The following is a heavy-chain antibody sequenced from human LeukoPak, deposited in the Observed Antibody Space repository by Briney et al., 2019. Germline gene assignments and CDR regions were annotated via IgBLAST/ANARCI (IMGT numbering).Heavy chain of an antibody. CDR1: GFTFSSYG. Sequence: GGSLRLSCAASGFTFSSYGMSWVRQAPGKGLEWVSAISGSGGSTYYADSVKGRFTISRDNSKNTLYLQMNSLRAEDTAVYYCAKAGSGSYFYFDYWGQGTLVTVSS. CDR2: ISGSGGST. CDR3: AKAGSGSYFYFDY. D-gene: IGHD3-10*01. J-gene: IGHJ4*02. V-gene: IGHV3-23*01.